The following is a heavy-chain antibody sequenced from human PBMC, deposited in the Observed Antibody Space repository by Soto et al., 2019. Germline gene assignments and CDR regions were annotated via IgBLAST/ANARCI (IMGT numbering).Heavy chain of an antibody. D-gene: IGHD6-19*01. CDR1: GYTFTSYY. CDR2: INPSGGST. CDR3: AREVSSSGCNRAYYYGMDV. V-gene: IGHV1-46*01. J-gene: IGHJ6*02. Sequence: ASVKVSCKASGYTFTSYYMHWVRQAPGQGLEWMGIINPSGGSTSYAQKFQGRVTMTRDTSTSTVYMELSSLRSEDTAVYYCAREVSSSGCNRAYYYGMDVWGQGTTVTVSS.